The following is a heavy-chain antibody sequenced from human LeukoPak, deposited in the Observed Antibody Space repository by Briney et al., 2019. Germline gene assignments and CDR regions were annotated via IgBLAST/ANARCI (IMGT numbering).Heavy chain of an antibody. J-gene: IGHJ4*02. CDR3: ARSQVVRGVIRFDY. Sequence: SETLSLTCAVYGGSFSGYYWSWIRQPPGKGLEWIGEINHSGSTNYNPSLKSRVTISVDTSKNQSSLKLSSVTAADTAVYYCARSQVVRGVIRFDYWGQGTLVTVSS. V-gene: IGHV4-34*01. CDR1: GGSFSGYY. D-gene: IGHD3-10*01. CDR2: INHSGST.